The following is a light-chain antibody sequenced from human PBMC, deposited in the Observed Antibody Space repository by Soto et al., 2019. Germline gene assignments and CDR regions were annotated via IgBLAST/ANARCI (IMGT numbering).Light chain of an antibody. CDR1: QGIGSH. J-gene: IGKJ5*01. CDR3: RHLDTYPII. V-gene: IGKV1-9*01. Sequence: DIQLTQSPSFLSASMGARITITCRASQGIGSHLAWYQQKPGEAPKLLIYESSTVQSGVPPRFSGSGSGTEFTLTISNLQPDDFGSYYCRHLDTYPIIFGQGTRLAI. CDR2: ESS.